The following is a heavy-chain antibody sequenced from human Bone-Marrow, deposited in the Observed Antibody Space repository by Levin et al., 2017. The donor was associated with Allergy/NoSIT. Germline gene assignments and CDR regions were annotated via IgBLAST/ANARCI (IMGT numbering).Heavy chain of an antibody. D-gene: IGHD2-15*01. J-gene: IGHJ4*02. CDR3: ARSEVGCSGATCYSAFDS. V-gene: IGHV3-23*01. CDR2: ISGSGTAK. Sequence: GESLKISCAGSGFTVHNYAIHWVRQAPGRGPEWVSSISGSGTAKDYADSVKGRFTISRDNSKTAIYMERTSLRVDDTALYYRARSEVGCSGATCYSAFDSWGQGTQVTVSS. CDR1: GFTVHNYA.